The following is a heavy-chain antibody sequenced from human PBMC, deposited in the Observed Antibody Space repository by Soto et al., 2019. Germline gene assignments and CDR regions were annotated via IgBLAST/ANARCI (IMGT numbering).Heavy chain of an antibody. D-gene: IGHD3-16*02. CDR2: INHSGST. J-gene: IGHJ6*03. V-gene: IGHV4-34*01. Sequence: SETLSLTCAVYGGSFSGYYWSWIRQPPGKGLEWIGEINHSGSTNYNPSLKSRVTISVDTSKNQFSLKLSSVTAADTAVYYCARGVIQLYYYYYMDVWGKGTTVTVSS. CDR3: ARGVIQLYYYYYMDV. CDR1: GGSFSGYY.